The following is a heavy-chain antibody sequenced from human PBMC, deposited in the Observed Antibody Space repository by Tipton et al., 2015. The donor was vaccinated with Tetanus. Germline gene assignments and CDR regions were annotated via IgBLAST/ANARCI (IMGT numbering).Heavy chain of an antibody. D-gene: IGHD6-6*01. J-gene: IGHJ4*02. CDR3: AKSEARLGTSSSLD. V-gene: IGHV3-23*01. CDR1: GFTFSSYP. CDR2: ISGGGVST. Sequence: GSLRLSCAASGFTFSSYPMNWVRQAPGKGLEWVSAISGGGVSTYYADSVKGRFTISRDNSKNTLYLQMNSLRADDTAVYFCAKSEARLGTSSSLDWGQGTLVTVSS.